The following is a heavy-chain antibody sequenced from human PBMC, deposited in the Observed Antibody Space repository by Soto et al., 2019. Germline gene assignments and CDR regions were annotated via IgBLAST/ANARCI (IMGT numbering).Heavy chain of an antibody. D-gene: IGHD3-3*01. V-gene: IGHV2-5*02. J-gene: IGHJ4*02. CDR2: IYLDDDK. Sequence: QITLNESGPTQVKPRQTLTLTCTFSGFSLTTSGVGVGWIRQSPGKAPEWLAIIYLDDDKRYSPSLKSRLTITKDTSNNQVVLTMADLDPADTATYYCAHRVLRTVFGLVTTTAIYFDFWGQGTPVAVSS. CDR1: GFSLTTSGVG. CDR3: AHRVLRTVFGLVTTTAIYFDF.